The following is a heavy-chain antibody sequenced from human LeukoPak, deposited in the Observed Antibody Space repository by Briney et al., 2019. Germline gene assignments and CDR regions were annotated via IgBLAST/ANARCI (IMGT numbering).Heavy chain of an antibody. J-gene: IGHJ6*02. Sequence: GGPLRPSCAASGFTFSSYGMHWVRQAPGKGLEWVAVIWYDGSNKYYADSVKGRFTISRDNSKNTLYLQMNSLRAEDTAVYYCARDVTYYDFWSGYYTRYYYYGMDVWGQGTTVTVSS. V-gene: IGHV3-33*01. CDR1: GFTFSSYG. CDR3: ARDVTYYDFWSGYYTRYYYYGMDV. CDR2: IWYDGSNK. D-gene: IGHD3-3*01.